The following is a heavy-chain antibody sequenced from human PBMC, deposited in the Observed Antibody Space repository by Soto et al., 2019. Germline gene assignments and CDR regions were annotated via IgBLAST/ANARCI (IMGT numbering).Heavy chain of an antibody. CDR3: AREGGDIVVVVANYGMDV. V-gene: IGHV4-39*02. Sequence: QLQLQESGPGLVKPSETLSLTCTVSGGSISSSSYYWVWIRQPPGKGLEWIGSIYYSGSTYYNPSLKSRVTISVDASKNQFSLKLSSVTAADTAVYYCAREGGDIVVVVANYGMDVWGQGTTVTVSS. CDR1: GGSISSSSYY. J-gene: IGHJ6*02. CDR2: IYYSGST. D-gene: IGHD2-15*01.